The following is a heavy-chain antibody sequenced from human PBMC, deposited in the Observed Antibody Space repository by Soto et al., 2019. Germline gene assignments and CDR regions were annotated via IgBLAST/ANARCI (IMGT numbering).Heavy chain of an antibody. Sequence: QVQLQESGPGLVKPSGTLSLTCAVSGGSISSSNWWSWVRQPPGKGLEWIGEIYHSGSTNYNPSLKSRATISVDKSKNQFSLKLSSVTAADTAVYYCARDRLWELPRMDVWGQGTTVTVSS. CDR3: ARDRLWELPRMDV. CDR1: GGSISSSNW. D-gene: IGHD1-26*01. CDR2: IYHSGST. V-gene: IGHV4-4*02. J-gene: IGHJ6*02.